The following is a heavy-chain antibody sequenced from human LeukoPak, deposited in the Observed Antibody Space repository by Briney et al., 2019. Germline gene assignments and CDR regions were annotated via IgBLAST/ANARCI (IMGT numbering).Heavy chain of an antibody. D-gene: IGHD2-2*02. CDR3: ARVAAEVVGVPGAIGFGWLRRDYYYMDV. Sequence: ASVKVSCKASGYTFTGYYMHWVRQAPGQGLEWMGWINPNSGGTNYAQKFQGRVTMTRDMSTSTVYMEVSSLRSEDTAVYYCARVAAEVVGVPGAIGFGWLRRDYYYMDVWGKGTTVTVSS. CDR1: GYTFTGYY. CDR2: INPNSGGT. J-gene: IGHJ6*03. V-gene: IGHV1-2*02.